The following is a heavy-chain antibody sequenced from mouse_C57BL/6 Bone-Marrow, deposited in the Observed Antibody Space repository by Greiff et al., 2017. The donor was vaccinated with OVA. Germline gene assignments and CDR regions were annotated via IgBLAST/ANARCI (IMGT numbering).Heavy chain of an antibody. CDR2: IFPGDGDI. J-gene: IGHJ4*01. CDR3: ARKITTVVATDYYAMDY. D-gene: IGHD1-1*01. CDR1: GYAFSNYW. V-gene: IGHV1-80*01. Sequence: QLQQSGAELVKPGASVKISCKASGYAFSNYWMNWVKQRPGKGLEWIGQIFPGDGDINYNGKFKGKATLTADKSSNTAYMQLSSLTSEDSAVYFCARKITTVVATDYYAMDYWGQGTSVTVSS.